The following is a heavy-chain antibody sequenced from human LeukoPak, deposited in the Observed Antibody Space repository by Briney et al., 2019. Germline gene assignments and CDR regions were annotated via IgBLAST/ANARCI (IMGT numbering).Heavy chain of an antibody. CDR3: AKDGSYWYFDL. CDR2: ISSSGGTT. V-gene: IGHV3-23*01. D-gene: IGHD3-10*01. J-gene: IGHJ2*01. Sequence: GSLRLSCAASGFTFSSYAMSWVRQAPGKGLEWVSGISSSGGTTYYADSVKGRFTISRDNSKNTLYLQMNSLRAEDTAVYHCAKDGSYWYFDLWGRGALVTVSS. CDR1: GFTFSSYA.